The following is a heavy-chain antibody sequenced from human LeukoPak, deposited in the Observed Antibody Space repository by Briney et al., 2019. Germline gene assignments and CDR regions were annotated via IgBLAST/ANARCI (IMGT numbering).Heavy chain of an antibody. Sequence: ASVKVSCKASGYTFTSYYMHWVRQAPGQGLEWMGIINPSGGSTSYAQKFQGRVTMTRDMSTSTVYMELSSRRSEDTAVYYCARTTSLYALLDYWGQGTLVTVSS. CDR3: ARTTSLYALLDY. J-gene: IGHJ4*02. V-gene: IGHV1-46*01. CDR1: GYTFTSYY. D-gene: IGHD2/OR15-2a*01. CDR2: INPSGGST.